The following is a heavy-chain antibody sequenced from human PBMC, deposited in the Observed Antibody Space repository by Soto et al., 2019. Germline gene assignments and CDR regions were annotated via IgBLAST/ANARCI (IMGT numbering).Heavy chain of an antibody. CDR2: ISTSGDV. D-gene: IGHD1-1*01. Sequence: SETLSLTCTVSGGSLTKYYWSWIRQPAGKGLEWIGRISTSGDVVSKASLRSRLTMSVDTSKNQFSLRLTSVTAADTAVYYCARVRQGCSANNCYFDPWGQGTQVTVSS. V-gene: IGHV4-4*07. CDR3: ARVRQGCSANNCYFDP. CDR1: GGSLTKYY. J-gene: IGHJ5*01.